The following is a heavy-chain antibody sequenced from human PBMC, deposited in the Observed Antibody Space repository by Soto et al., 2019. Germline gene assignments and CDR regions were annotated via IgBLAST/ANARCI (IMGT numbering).Heavy chain of an antibody. Sequence: VQLVESGGGLVQPGGSLRLSCAASGFTFSNYEMNWVRQTPGKGLEWVSYISYTGSTIYYADSVRDRFTISRDNSKNSLYLQMNSLRAEDTAVYYCARGLRIYYDRSGLHYWGQGTLVTVSS. CDR1: GFTFSNYE. J-gene: IGHJ4*02. CDR3: ARGLRIYYDRSGLHY. D-gene: IGHD3-22*01. V-gene: IGHV3-48*03. CDR2: ISYTGSTI.